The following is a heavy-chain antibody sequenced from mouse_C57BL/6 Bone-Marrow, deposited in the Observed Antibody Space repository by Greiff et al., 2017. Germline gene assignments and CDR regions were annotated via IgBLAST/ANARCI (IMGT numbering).Heavy chain of an antibody. CDR2: ISYSGST. Sequence: EVHLVESGPGMVKPSQSLSLTCTVTGYSITSGYDWHWIRHFPGNKLEWMGYISYSGSTNYNPSLKSRISITHDTSKNHFFLKLNSVTTEDTATYYCARTHYYGSFAYWGQGTLVTVSA. V-gene: IGHV3-1*01. D-gene: IGHD1-1*01. J-gene: IGHJ3*01. CDR3: ARTHYYGSFAY. CDR1: GYSITSGYD.